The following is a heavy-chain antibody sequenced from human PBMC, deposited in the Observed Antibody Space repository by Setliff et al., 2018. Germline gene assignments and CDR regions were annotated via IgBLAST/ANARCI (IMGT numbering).Heavy chain of an antibody. CDR2: LHTSGST. CDR3: ARDNTMVGATDY. D-gene: IGHD1-26*01. J-gene: IGHJ4*02. V-gene: IGHV4-61*02. Sequence: SETLSLTCALSGGSISSGSYHWSWIRQPAGQGLEWVGRLHTSGSTNYNPSLKGRVTISVDTSRNQFSLNLTSVTAADTALYFCARDNTMVGATDYWGLGTLVTVSS. CDR1: GGSISSGSYH.